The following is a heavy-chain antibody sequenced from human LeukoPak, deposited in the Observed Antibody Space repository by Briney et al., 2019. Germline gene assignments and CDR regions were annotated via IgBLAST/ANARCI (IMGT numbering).Heavy chain of an antibody. D-gene: IGHD6-13*01. CDR3: AKAGYSSSWSTSPLRY. CDR1: GFTFSSYG. Sequence: GRSLRLSCAASGFTFSSYGMHWVRQAPGKGLGWGAVISYDGSNKYYADSVKGRFTISRDNSKNTLYLQMNSLRAEDTAVYYCAKAGYSSSWSTSPLRYWGQGTLVTVSS. V-gene: IGHV3-30*18. J-gene: IGHJ4*02. CDR2: ISYDGSNK.